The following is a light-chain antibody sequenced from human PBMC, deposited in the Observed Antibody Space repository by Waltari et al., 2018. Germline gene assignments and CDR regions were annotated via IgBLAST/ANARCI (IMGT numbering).Light chain of an antibody. V-gene: IGKV3-11*01. J-gene: IGKJ4*01. Sequence: IVFTQPPATLSLSPVHRAPLSCRAIHSVCNYLVWYQHKPGPAPRLLTYDASNRASAIPPRCSGSGSGTDFSLTISSREPEDFALCVCQRRNNWPPGVTSGGGTKVEI. CDR1: HSVCNY. CDR3: QRRNNWPPGVT. CDR2: DAS.